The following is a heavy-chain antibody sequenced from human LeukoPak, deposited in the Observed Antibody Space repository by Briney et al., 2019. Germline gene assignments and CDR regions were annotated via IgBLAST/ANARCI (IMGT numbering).Heavy chain of an antibody. CDR1: GGSISSSSYY. Sequence: PSETLSLTCAVSGGSISSSSYYWGWLRQPPGKVLEWIGSIYYSGSTYYNPSLKSRVTISVDTSKNQFSLKLSSVTAADTAVYYCARPLYYDSIADAFDMWGQGTMVTVSS. CDR2: IYYSGST. D-gene: IGHD3-22*01. V-gene: IGHV4-39*01. CDR3: ARPLYYDSIADAFDM. J-gene: IGHJ3*02.